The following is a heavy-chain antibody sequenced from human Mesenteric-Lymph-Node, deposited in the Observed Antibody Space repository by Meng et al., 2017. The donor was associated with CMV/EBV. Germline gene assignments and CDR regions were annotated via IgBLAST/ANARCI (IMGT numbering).Heavy chain of an antibody. V-gene: IGHV3-49*04. Sequence: GESLKISCAASGFTFTSHALHWVRQTPGKGLEWVGFIRRKDYGGTTEYAASVKSRFTISRDDSKSIAYLQMNSLKTEDTAVYYCTRVRGSYYFDYWGQGTLVTVSS. CDR3: TRVRGSYYFDY. J-gene: IGHJ4*02. CDR2: IRRKDYGGTT. CDR1: GFTFTSHA. D-gene: IGHD1-26*01.